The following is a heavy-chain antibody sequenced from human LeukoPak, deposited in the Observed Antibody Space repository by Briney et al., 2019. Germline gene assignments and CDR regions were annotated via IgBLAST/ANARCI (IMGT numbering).Heavy chain of an antibody. V-gene: IGHV3-23*01. CDR1: GFTFTNYA. CDR2: LSASGGST. J-gene: IGHJ4*02. Sequence: GGSLRLSCAASGFTFTNYAMSWVRQAPGKGLEWVSALSASGGSTYYADSVKGRFTISRDNSKNMLYLQMNSLRAKDTAVYYCAKSIVGVSGFGYWGQGALVTVSS. CDR3: AKSIVGVSGFGY. D-gene: IGHD1-26*01.